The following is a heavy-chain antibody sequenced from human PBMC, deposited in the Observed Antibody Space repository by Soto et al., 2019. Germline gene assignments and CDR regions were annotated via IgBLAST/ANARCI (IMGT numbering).Heavy chain of an antibody. Sequence: QVQLVQSGAEVKKPGSSVKVSCKASGGTFSPYTINWVRQAPGQGLEWMGRIIPFHGVTNYAQKFRARVTITADKSTSTAYMELRGLRFEDTAMYYCTRDWEITVSTWSFGGFWGRGTLVTVSS. D-gene: IGHD3-10*01. CDR2: IIPFHGVT. CDR1: GGTFSPYT. CDR3: TRDWEITVSTWSFGGF. J-gene: IGHJ4*02. V-gene: IGHV1-69*08.